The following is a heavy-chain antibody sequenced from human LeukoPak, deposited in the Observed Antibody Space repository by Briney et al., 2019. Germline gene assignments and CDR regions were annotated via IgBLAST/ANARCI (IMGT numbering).Heavy chain of an antibody. CDR2: ISSSGSTI. CDR1: GFTFSSYE. Sequence: GGSLRLSCAASGFTFSSYEMNWVRQAPGKGLEWVSYISSSGSTIYYADSVKGRFTISRDNAKNSLYLQMNSLRAEDTAVYYCARSPSYYYGSGGYYNYTYYYYYYGMDVWGQGTTVTVSS. CDR3: ARSPSYYYGSGGYYNYTYYYYYYGMDV. V-gene: IGHV3-48*03. D-gene: IGHD3-10*01. J-gene: IGHJ6*02.